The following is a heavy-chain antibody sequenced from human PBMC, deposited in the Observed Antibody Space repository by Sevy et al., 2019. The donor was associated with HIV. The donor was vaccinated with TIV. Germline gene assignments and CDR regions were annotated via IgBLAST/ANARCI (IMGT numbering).Heavy chain of an antibody. D-gene: IGHD2-15*01. Sequence: GGSLRLSYAVSGFTFSSYGMHWVRQAPGKGLEWVAAVSYDGSHKYYGESVKGRFTISRDNSKNTVSLQMNSLRDEDTAVYYCAKGSRATGSAFDVWGQGTIVTVSS. CDR1: GFTFSSYG. CDR3: AKGSRATGSAFDV. V-gene: IGHV3-30*18. CDR2: VSYDGSHK. J-gene: IGHJ3*01.